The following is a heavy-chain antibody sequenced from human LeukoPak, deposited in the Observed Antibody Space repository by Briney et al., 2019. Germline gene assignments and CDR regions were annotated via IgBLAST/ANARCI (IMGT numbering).Heavy chain of an antibody. Sequence: PGGSLRLSCAASGFTFSSYAMSWVRQAPGKGLEWVLAISGSGGSTYYADSVKGRFTISRDNSKNTLYLQMNSLRAEDTAVYYCANWRIEKVVTPDYFDYWGQGTLVTVSS. V-gene: IGHV3-23*01. CDR1: GFTFSSYA. CDR3: ANWRIEKVVTPDYFDY. J-gene: IGHJ4*02. D-gene: IGHD2-21*02. CDR2: ISGSGGST.